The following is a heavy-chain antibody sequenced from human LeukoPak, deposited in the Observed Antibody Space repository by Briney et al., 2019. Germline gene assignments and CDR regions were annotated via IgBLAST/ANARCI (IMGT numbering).Heavy chain of an antibody. CDR3: ARAGQEWFGELGFDQ. J-gene: IGHJ4*02. CDR1: GFSFSRYW. D-gene: IGHD3-10*01. CDR2: IKQDGSEK. V-gene: IGHV3-7*01. Sequence: PGGSLRLSCAASGFSFSRYWMSWVRQAPGKGLEWVANIKQDGSEKNYVESVKGRFTISRDNAKNSLYLQTNSLRAEDTPVYYCARAGQEWFGELGFDQWGQGTLVIVSS.